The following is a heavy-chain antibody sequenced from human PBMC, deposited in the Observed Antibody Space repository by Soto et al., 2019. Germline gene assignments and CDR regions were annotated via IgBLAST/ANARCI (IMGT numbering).Heavy chain of an antibody. Sequence: SETLSLTCAVSGGSISSGGYSWSWIRQPPGKGLEWIGYIYHSGSTYYNPSLKSRVTISVDRSKNQFSLKLSSVTAADTAVYYCARGLTGRTRLDPWGQGTLVTVSS. CDR1: GGSISSGGYS. D-gene: IGHD7-27*01. CDR2: IYHSGST. V-gene: IGHV4-30-2*01. CDR3: ARGLTGRTRLDP. J-gene: IGHJ5*02.